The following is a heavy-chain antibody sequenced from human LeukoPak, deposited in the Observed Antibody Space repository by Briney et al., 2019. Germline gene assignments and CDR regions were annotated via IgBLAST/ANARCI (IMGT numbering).Heavy chain of an antibody. CDR2: ISGNGVAT. D-gene: IGHD3-22*01. Sequence: GGSLRLSCAGSGFIFSNYGMTWVRQAPGKELEWVGAISGNGVATHYADSVKGRFTLSRDNSKNTLYLQMDNLRVEDTALFYCVKNEGTSSLYYFDSWGQGTLVTVSS. CDR3: VKNEGTSSLYYFDS. V-gene: IGHV3-23*01. J-gene: IGHJ4*02. CDR1: GFIFSNYG.